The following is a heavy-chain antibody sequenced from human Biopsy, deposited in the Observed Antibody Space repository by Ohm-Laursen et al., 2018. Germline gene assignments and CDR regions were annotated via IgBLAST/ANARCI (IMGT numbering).Heavy chain of an antibody. CDR1: GYSFTSYY. Sequence: ASVKVSCKASGYSFTSYYMHWVRQAPGQGLEWMGMINPSGSTTSYPQIFQGRVTMTRDTSKSTVYMELSSLRSADTAVYFCARNTGWYGDLYYFGYWGQGTLATVSS. CDR2: INPSGSTT. D-gene: IGHD6-19*01. V-gene: IGHV1-46*01. J-gene: IGHJ4*02. CDR3: ARNTGWYGDLYYFGY.